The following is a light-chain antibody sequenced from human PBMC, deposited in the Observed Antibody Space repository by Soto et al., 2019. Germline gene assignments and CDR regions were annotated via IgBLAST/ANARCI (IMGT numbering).Light chain of an antibody. CDR2: AAS. Sequence: AIRMTQSPSSLSASTGDRVTITCRASQGISSYLAWYQQKPGKAPKLLIYAASTLQSGVPSRFSGSGSGTDFTLTISCLQSEDFATYYCLQYYSYPFFFGPGTKVDIK. V-gene: IGKV1-8*01. CDR3: LQYYSYPFF. CDR1: QGISSY. J-gene: IGKJ3*01.